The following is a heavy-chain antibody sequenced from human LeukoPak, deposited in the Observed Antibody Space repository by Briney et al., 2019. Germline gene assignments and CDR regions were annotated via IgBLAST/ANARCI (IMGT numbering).Heavy chain of an antibody. J-gene: IGHJ4*02. CDR3: AKEGYSSSFDY. Sequence: PGGSLRLSCAASGFTFSSYAMNWVRQTPGKGLEWVSGISGSGGTTYYADSVKGRFTISRDNSKNTLYLQMNSLRAEDTAVYYCAKEGYSSSFDYWGQGTLVTVSS. V-gene: IGHV3-23*01. CDR1: GFTFSSYA. D-gene: IGHD6-13*01. CDR2: ISGSGGTT.